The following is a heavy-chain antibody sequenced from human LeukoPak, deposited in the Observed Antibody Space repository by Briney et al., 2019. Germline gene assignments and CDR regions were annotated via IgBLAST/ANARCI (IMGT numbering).Heavy chain of an antibody. D-gene: IGHD5-24*01. CDR3: AKKSRDGYNPFDY. J-gene: IGHJ4*02. V-gene: IGHV3-23*01. CDR2: ISNSGESP. CDR1: GFTFSRYA. Sequence: GGSLRLSCAASGFTFSRYAMSWVRQALGKGLEWVCGISNSGESPYYANSVEGRFTISRDNSKNTLYLEINSLRAEDTAVYYCAKKSRDGYNPFDYVGQGTLVTVSS.